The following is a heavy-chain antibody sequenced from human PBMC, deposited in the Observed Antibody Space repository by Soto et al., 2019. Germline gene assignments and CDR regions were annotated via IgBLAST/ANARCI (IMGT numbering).Heavy chain of an antibody. Sequence: ASVKVSCKASGYTFTGYYMHWVRQAPGQGLEWMGWINPNSGGTNHAQKFQGWVTMTRDTSISTAYMELSRLRSDDTAVYYCARAKLAAAGTSDAFDIWGQGTMVTVSS. CDR1: GYTFTGYY. D-gene: IGHD6-13*01. J-gene: IGHJ3*02. CDR2: INPNSGGT. V-gene: IGHV1-2*04. CDR3: ARAKLAAAGTSDAFDI.